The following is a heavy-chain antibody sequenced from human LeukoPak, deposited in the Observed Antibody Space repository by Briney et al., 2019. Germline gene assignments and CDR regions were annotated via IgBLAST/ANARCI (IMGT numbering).Heavy chain of an antibody. J-gene: IGHJ4*02. CDR3: ASSGEQYYFDY. V-gene: IGHV4-34*01. D-gene: IGHD1/OR15-1a*01. CDR2: INHSGST. Sequence: SETLSLTCAVYGGSFSGYYWSWIRQPPGKGLEWIGEINHSGSTNYNPSLKSRVTISVDTSKNQFSLKLSSVTAADTAVYYCASSGEQYYFDYWGQGTLVTVSS. CDR1: GGSFSGYY.